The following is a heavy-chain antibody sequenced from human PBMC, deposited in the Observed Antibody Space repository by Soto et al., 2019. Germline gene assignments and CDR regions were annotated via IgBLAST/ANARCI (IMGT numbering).Heavy chain of an antibody. Sequence: QLQLQESGPGLVKPSEPLSLTCTVSGGSISSSSYYWGWIRQPPGKGLEWIGSIYYSGSTYYNPSRKSRVTISVDTSKNQFSLKLSSVTAADTAVYYCAMKRFDYFDYWGQGTLVTVSS. CDR3: AMKRFDYFDY. J-gene: IGHJ4*02. CDR1: GGSISSSSYY. CDR2: IYYSGST. V-gene: IGHV4-39*01.